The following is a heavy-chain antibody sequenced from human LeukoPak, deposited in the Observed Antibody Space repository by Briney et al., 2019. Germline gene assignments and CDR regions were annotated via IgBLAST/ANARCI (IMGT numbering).Heavy chain of an antibody. CDR1: GGSFSGYY. D-gene: IGHD3-10*01. J-gene: IGHJ4*02. V-gene: IGHV4-34*01. CDR3: ARGRSYYYGSGSSPFDY. CDR2: INHSGST. Sequence: SETLSLTGAVYGGSFSGYYWSWLRQPPGKGLEWIGEINHSGSTNYNPSLKSRGSISVDTSKNQSSLKLSSVTAADTAVYYCARGRSYYYGSGSSPFDYWGQGTLVTVSS.